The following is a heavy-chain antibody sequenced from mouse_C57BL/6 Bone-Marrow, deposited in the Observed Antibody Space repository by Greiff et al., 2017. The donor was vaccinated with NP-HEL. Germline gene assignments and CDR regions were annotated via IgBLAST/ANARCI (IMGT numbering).Heavy chain of an antibody. V-gene: IGHV1-59*01. CDR1: GYTFTSYW. J-gene: IGHJ2*01. D-gene: IGHD2-5*01. CDR2: IDPSDSYT. CDR3: VRYYSIDY. Sequence: QVQLQQPGAELVRPGTSVKLSCKASGYTFTSYWMHWVKQRPGQGLEWIGVIDPSDSYTNYNQKFKGKATLTVDTSSSTAYMQLSSLTSEDSAVYYCVRYYSIDYWGQGTTLTVSS.